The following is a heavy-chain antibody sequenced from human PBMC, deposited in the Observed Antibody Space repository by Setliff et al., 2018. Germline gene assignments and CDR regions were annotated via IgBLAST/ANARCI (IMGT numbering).Heavy chain of an antibody. V-gene: IGHV4-38-2*02. CDR1: GYSISSGYY. CDR3: ASHSSSWYH. D-gene: IGHD6-13*01. Sequence: SETLSLTCTVSGYSISSGYYWGWIRQPPGKGLEWIGSIYHSGSTYYNPSLKSRVTISVDTSKNQFSLKLSSVTAADTAVYYCASHSSSWYHWGQGTLVTV. CDR2: IYHSGST. J-gene: IGHJ5*02.